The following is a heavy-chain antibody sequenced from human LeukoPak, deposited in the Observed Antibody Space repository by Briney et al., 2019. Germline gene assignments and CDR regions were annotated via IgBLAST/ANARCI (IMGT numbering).Heavy chain of an antibody. CDR1: GYTLTELS. Sequence: ASVKVSCKVSGYTLTELSMHWVRQAPGKGLEWMGGFDPEDGETIYAQKFQGRVTMTEDTSTDTAYMELGSLRSDDTAVYYCARGGYDFWSGSAHYDYWGQGTLVTVSS. CDR3: ARGGYDFWSGSAHYDY. J-gene: IGHJ4*02. CDR2: FDPEDGET. D-gene: IGHD3-3*01. V-gene: IGHV1-24*01.